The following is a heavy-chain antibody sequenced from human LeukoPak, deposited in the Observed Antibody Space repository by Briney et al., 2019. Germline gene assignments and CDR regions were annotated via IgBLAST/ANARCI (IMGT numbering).Heavy chain of an antibody. Sequence: SETLSPTCTVSGGSISSYYWSWIRQPPGKGLEWIGYIYYSGSTNYNPSLKSRVTISVDTSKNQFSLKLSSVTAADTAVYYCASRGYSSGWYPGGYWGQGTLVTVSS. D-gene: IGHD6-19*01. J-gene: IGHJ4*02. CDR1: GGSISSYY. CDR3: ASRGYSSGWYPGGY. V-gene: IGHV4-59*12. CDR2: IYYSGST.